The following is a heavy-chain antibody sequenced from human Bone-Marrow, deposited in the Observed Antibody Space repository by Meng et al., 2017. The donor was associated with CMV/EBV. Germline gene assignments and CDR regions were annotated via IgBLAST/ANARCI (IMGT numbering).Heavy chain of an antibody. CDR3: ARLIVVVPARGWFDP. J-gene: IGHJ5*02. V-gene: IGHV4-39*01. Sequence: SETLSLTCTVSGGSISSSSYYWGWIRQPPGKGLEWIGSIYYSGSTYYHPSLKSRVTISVDTSKNQFSLKLSSVTAADTAVYYCARLIVVVPARGWFDPWGQGTLVTVAS. D-gene: IGHD2-2*01. CDR2: IYYSGST. CDR1: GGSISSSSYY.